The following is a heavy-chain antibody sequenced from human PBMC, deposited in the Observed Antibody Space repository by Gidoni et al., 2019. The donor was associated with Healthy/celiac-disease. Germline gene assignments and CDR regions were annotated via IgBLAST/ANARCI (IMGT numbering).Heavy chain of an antibody. D-gene: IGHD3-10*01. J-gene: IGHJ4*02. CDR3: TTETQTKLLWFGEQLYYFDY. CDR2: IKSKTDGGTT. V-gene: IGHV3-15*01. Sequence: EVQLVESGGGLVKPGGSLRLSCAASGFTFSNAWMRWVRQAPGKGLEWVGRIKSKTDGGTTDYAAPVKGRFTISRDDSKNTLYLQMNSLKTEDTAVYYCTTETQTKLLWFGEQLYYFDYWGQGTLVTVSS. CDR1: GFTFSNAW.